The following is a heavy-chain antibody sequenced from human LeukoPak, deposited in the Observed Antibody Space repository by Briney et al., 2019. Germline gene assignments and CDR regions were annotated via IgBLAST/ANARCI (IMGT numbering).Heavy chain of an antibody. D-gene: IGHD2-8*01. V-gene: IGHV4-31*03. CDR2: IYYSGST. J-gene: IGHJ3*02. CDR3: ARDVLAGILDI. CDR1: GGSISSGGYY. Sequence: SETLSLTCTVSGGSISSGGYYWSWIRQHPGKGLEWIGYIYYSGSTYYKPSLKSRVTISVDTSKNQFSLKLSSVIAADTAVYYCARDVLAGILDIWGQGTMVIVSS.